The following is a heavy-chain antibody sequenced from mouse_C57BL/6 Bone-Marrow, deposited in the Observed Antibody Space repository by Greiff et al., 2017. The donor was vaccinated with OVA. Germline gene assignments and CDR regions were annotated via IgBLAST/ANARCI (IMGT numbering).Heavy chain of an antibody. CDR3: TKENGYFEV. V-gene: IGHV1-5*01. J-gene: IGHJ1*03. CDR2: IYPGNSDT. CDR1: GYTFTSYW. Sequence: EVQLQQSGTVLARPGASVKMSCKTSGYTFTSYWMHWVKQRPGQGLEWIGAIYPGNSDTSYNQKFTGKAKLTAVTSASTAYMELSSLTKADAAVYYYTKENGYFEVWGTGTTVTVSS.